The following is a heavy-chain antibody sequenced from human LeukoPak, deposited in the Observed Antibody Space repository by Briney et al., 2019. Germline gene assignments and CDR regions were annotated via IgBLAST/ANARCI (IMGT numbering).Heavy chain of an antibody. V-gene: IGHV3-23*01. CDR1: GFTFSSYA. CDR2: ISGSGGST. D-gene: IGHD3-22*01. CDR3: AKTTGMYYYDSSGYVVNY. Sequence: GGSLRLSCAASGFTFSSYAMSWVRQAPGKGLEWVSAISGSGGSTYYADSVKGRFTISRDNSKNTLFLQMNSLRAEDTAVYYCAKTTGMYYYDSSGYVVNYWGQGTLVTVSS. J-gene: IGHJ4*02.